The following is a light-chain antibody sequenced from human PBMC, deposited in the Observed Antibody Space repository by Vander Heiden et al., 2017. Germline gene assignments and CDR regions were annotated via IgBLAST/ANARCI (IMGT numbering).Light chain of an antibody. CDR1: PSVSNH. Sequence: IVMRPSPDILSVSPGERVTLSCRASPSVSNHLAWYPQMPGQAPRLLIHGAATSATGVPARFRGRGAGTECTHTTSSLHSEDFAVEYCHQEDKGPPITFGQGTRLDIK. CDR3: HQEDKGPPIT. CDR2: GAA. V-gene: IGKV3-15*01. J-gene: IGKJ5*01.